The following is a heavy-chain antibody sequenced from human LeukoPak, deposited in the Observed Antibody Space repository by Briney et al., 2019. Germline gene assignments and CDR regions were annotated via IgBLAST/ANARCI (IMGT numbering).Heavy chain of an antibody. J-gene: IGHJ4*02. V-gene: IGHV4-4*09. Sequence: SETLSLTCTVSRGSISGSIRSYYWSWLRQPPGKGLEWIGYISSSGSVNDNPSLRSRVTISVDTSKNQFFLNLSPVSAADTAVYYCARIPLGYSGAYYFDYWGQGTLVTVSP. CDR2: ISSSGSV. CDR1: RGSISGSIRSYY. CDR3: ARIPLGYSGAYYFDY. D-gene: IGHD5-12*01.